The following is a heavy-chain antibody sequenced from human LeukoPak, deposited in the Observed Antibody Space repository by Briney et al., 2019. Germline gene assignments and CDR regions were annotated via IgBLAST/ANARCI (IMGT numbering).Heavy chain of an antibody. CDR2: INPSNSYT. D-gene: IGHD5-18*01. J-gene: IGHJ4*02. V-gene: IGHV1-46*01. CDR1: GYTFTGYY. Sequence: ASVKVSCKASGYTFTGYYMHWVRQAPGQGLGWMGTINPSNSYTSYAQKFQGRVTMTRDTSTSTVYMELSSLRSEDTAVYYCARAYTYGLGYWGQGIPVTVSS. CDR3: ARAYTYGLGY.